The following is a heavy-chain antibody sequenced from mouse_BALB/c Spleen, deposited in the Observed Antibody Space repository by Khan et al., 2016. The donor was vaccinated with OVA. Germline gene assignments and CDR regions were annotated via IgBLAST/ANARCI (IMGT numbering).Heavy chain of an antibody. CDR1: GFTFSSFG. Sequence: EVQLVESGGGLVQPGGSRKLSCAASGFTFSSFGMHWVRQAPEKGLEWVAYINSGSTTIYYADPVTGRFTISRDNPKNTLFLQMTRLRSDDTAMYYCARGNWAYWGQGTTLTVSS. CDR2: INSGSTTI. J-gene: IGHJ2*01. V-gene: IGHV5-17*02. CDR3: ARGNWAY. D-gene: IGHD4-1*01.